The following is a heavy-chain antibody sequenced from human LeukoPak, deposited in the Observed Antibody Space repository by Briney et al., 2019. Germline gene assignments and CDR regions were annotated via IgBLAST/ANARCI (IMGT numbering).Heavy chain of an antibody. Sequence: SRTLSLTCAVSGGSISSGGYSWSWIRQPPGKGLEWIGYIYHSGSTYYNPSLKSRVTISVDRSKNQFSLKLSSVTAADTAVYYCARGYSGYESYFDYWGQGTLVTVSS. J-gene: IGHJ4*02. CDR3: ARGYSGYESYFDY. CDR1: GGSISSGGYS. D-gene: IGHD5-12*01. V-gene: IGHV4-30-2*01. CDR2: IYHSGST.